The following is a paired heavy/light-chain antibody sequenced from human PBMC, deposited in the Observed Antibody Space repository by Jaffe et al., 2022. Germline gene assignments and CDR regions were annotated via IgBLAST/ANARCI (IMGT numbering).Light chain of an antibody. V-gene: IGLV2-14*03. CDR1: NSDVGGYNY. J-gene: IGLJ3*02. Sequence: QSALTQPASVSGSPGQSITISCTGTNSDVGGYNYVSWYQQHPGKAPKLMIYDVSNRPSGVSNRFSGSKSGNTASLTISGLQAEDEADYYCSSYTTSTTRVFGGGTKLTVL. CDR3: SSYTTSTTRV. CDR2: DVS.
Heavy chain of an antibody. D-gene: IGHD4-17*01. CDR1: SGSIGSGSYY. V-gene: IGHV4-61*01. J-gene: IGHJ4*02. CDR3: ARQTTVTPGVSFDY. CDR2: IYYSGST. Sequence: QVQLHESGPGLVKPSETLSLTCTVSSGSIGSGSYYWSWIRQPPGKGLEWIGCIYYSGSTNYNPSLKSRVTISVDTSKKQFSLKLSSVTAADTAVYYCARQTTVTPGVSFDYWGQGTLVIVSS.